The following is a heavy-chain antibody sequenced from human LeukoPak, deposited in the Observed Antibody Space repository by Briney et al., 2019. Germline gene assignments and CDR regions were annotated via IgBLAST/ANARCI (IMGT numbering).Heavy chain of an antibody. CDR1: GYTFTGYY. J-gene: IGHJ5*02. V-gene: IGHV1-2*02. Sequence: GASVKVSCKSSGYTFTGYYMHWVRQAPGQGLEWMGWINPNSGGTNYAQKFQGRVTMTRDTSISTAYMELSRLRSDDTAVYYCARDAYRRKGIFGLITVPKWFDPWGQGTLVTVSS. D-gene: IGHD3-3*01. CDR2: INPNSGGT. CDR3: ARDAYRRKGIFGLITVPKWFDP.